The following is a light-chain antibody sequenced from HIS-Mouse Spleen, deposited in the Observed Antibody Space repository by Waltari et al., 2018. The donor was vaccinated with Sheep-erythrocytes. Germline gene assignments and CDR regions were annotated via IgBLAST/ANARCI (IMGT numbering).Light chain of an antibody. CDR3: QQYDNLLT. Sequence: DIQMTQSPSSLSASVGDRVTITCQASQDISNYLNWYQQKPGKAPKLLIYDASNVETGVTSRFSGSGSGTDFTFTISSLQPEDIATYYCQQYDNLLTFGGGTKVEIK. CDR1: QDISNY. CDR2: DAS. J-gene: IGKJ4*01. V-gene: IGKV1-33*01.